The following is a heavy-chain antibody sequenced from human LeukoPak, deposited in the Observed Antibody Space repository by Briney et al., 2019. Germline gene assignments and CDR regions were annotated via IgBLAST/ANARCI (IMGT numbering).Heavy chain of an antibody. Sequence: SETLSLTCNVSGGSIRSYYWSWIRQPAGKGLEWIGRIYTSGSTNYNPSLKSRVTMSVDTSKNQFSLKLSSVTAADAAVYYCARDPRSGWLPFDYWGQGTLVTVSS. CDR2: IYTSGST. V-gene: IGHV4-4*07. CDR1: GGSIRSYY. D-gene: IGHD6-19*01. CDR3: ARDPRSGWLPFDY. J-gene: IGHJ4*02.